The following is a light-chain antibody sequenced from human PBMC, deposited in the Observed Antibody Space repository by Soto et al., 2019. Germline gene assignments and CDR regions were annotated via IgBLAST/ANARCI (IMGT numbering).Light chain of an antibody. CDR2: AAS. Sequence: DIQMTQSPSSLSASVGDRVTITCRASQSISTYLNWYQQKPGRAPKLLIYAASSLQSGVPSRFLGSGSATDFTLTITSLQPEDVASYYCQQSYITPHTFGGGTKVESN. CDR3: QQSYITPHT. CDR1: QSISTY. J-gene: IGKJ4*01. V-gene: IGKV1-39*01.